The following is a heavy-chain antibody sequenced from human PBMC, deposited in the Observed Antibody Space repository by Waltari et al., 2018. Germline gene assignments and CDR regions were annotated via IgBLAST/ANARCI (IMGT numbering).Heavy chain of an antibody. CDR2: ISPIYGTP. D-gene: IGHD1-26*01. J-gene: IGHJ3*01. V-gene: IGHV1-69*12. CDR3: AKRIVGGPFDV. CDR1: GGTFGTYA. Sequence: QVHLVQSGAEVRKPGSSVKVSCEASGGTFGTYAISWVRQAPGQGLEWMGGISPIYGTPNYAQKFQGRVNVAADELTTTAYMELSSLRSDDTAVYYCAKRIVGGPFDVWGQGTMVTV.